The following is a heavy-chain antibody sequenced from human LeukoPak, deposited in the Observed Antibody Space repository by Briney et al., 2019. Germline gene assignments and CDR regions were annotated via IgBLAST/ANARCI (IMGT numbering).Heavy chain of an antibody. CDR2: IKQDGSEK. Sequence: GGSLRLSCAASGFTFSSYWMSWVHQAPGKGLEWVANIKQDGSEKYYVDSVKGRFTISRDNAKNSLYLQMNSLRAEDTAVYYCARAFPYYYGSGSTAGYFDYWGQGTLVTVSS. CDR3: ARAFPYYYGSGSTAGYFDY. D-gene: IGHD3-10*01. J-gene: IGHJ4*02. V-gene: IGHV3-7*01. CDR1: GFTFSSYW.